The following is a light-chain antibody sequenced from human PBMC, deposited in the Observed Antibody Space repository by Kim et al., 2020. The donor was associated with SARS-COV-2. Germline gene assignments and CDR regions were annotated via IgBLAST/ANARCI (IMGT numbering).Light chain of an antibody. CDR3: QQRSNWPSTWT. Sequence: EIVLTQSPATLSLSPGERATLSCRASQSVSSYLAWHQQKPGQAPRLLIYDASNRATGIPARFSGSGSGTDFTLTISSLEPEDFAVYYCQQRSNWPSTWTFGQGTKVDIK. V-gene: IGKV3-11*01. J-gene: IGKJ1*01. CDR1: QSVSSY. CDR2: DAS.